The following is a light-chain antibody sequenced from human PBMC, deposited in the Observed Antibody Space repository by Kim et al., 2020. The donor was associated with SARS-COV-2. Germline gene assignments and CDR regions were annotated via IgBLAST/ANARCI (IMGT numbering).Light chain of an antibody. CDR1: VLAKKY. J-gene: IGLJ3*02. CDR3: YSAADNNLGV. CDR2: KDS. Sequence: VSPGQTAMITCSGDVLAKKYARWFQQKPGQAPVLVIYKDSERPSGIPERFSGSSSGTTVTLTISGAQVEDEADYYCYSAADNNLGVFGGGTQLTVL. V-gene: IGLV3-27*01.